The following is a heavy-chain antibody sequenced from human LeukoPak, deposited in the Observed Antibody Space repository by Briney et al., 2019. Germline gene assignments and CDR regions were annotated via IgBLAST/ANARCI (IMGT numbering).Heavy chain of an antibody. V-gene: IGHV1-8*01. CDR2: MNPNSGNT. J-gene: IGHJ5*02. CDR3: ARGRITMVRGVRGNWFDP. CDR1: GYTFTSYD. Sequence: ASVKVSCKASGYTFTSYDINWVRQAPGQGLEWMGWMNPNSGNTGYAQKFQGRVTMTRNTSISTAYMELSSLRSEDTAVYYCARGRITMVRGVRGNWFDPWGQGTLVTVSS. D-gene: IGHD3-10*01.